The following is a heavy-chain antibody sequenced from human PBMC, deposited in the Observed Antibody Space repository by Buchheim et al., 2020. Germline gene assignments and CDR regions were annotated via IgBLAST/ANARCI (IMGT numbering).Heavy chain of an antibody. V-gene: IGHV3-11*01. D-gene: IGHD3-3*01. CDR3: ARSEWGAALDC. J-gene: IGHJ4*02. Sequence: QVQLVESGGGLVNPGGSLRLSCVASGFTLSDYYMTWIRQAPGKGLEWISYIRASGDTMFYADSVKGRFTICRDTAKNSLSLQMNNLRAEDTAVYYCARSEWGAALDCWGQGTL. CDR1: GFTLSDYY. CDR2: IRASGDTM.